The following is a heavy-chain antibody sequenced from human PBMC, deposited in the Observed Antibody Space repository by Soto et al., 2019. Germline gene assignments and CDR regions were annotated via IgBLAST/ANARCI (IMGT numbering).Heavy chain of an antibody. Sequence: SETLSLTCTVSGGSISSYYWSWIRQPPGKGLEWIGYIYYSGSTNYNPSLKSRVTISVDTSKNQFSLKLSSVTAADTAVYYCARVKDNSRGYSGYDYAIVDYWGQGTLVTVSS. J-gene: IGHJ4*02. CDR2: IYYSGST. CDR1: GGSISSYY. D-gene: IGHD5-12*01. CDR3: ARVKDNSRGYSGYDYAIVDY. V-gene: IGHV4-59*01.